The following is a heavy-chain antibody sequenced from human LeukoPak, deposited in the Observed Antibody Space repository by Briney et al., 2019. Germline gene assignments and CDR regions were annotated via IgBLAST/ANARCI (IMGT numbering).Heavy chain of an antibody. J-gene: IGHJ4*02. D-gene: IGHD3/OR15-3a*01. Sequence: ASVKVSCKASGYTFTSYGISWVRQAPGQGPEWMGWISAYNGNTNYAQKLQGRVTMTTGTSTSTAYMELRSLRSDDTAVYYCARDRLDVYFDYWGQGTLVTVSS. CDR1: GYTFTSYG. V-gene: IGHV1-18*01. CDR3: ARDRLDVYFDY. CDR2: ISAYNGNT.